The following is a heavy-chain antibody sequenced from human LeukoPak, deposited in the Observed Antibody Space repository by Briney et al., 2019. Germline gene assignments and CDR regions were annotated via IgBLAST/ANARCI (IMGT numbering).Heavy chain of an antibody. D-gene: IGHD6-19*01. J-gene: IGHJ5*02. CDR3: ARELAVAGTSDWFDP. CDR2: INPNSGGT. V-gene: IGHV1-2*04. CDR1: GYTFTGYY. Sequence: ASVKVSCKASGYTFTGYYMHWVRQAPGQGLEWMGWINPNSGGTNYAQKFQGWVTMTRDTSISTAYVELSRLRSDDTAVYYCARELAVAGTSDWFDPWGQGTLVTVSS.